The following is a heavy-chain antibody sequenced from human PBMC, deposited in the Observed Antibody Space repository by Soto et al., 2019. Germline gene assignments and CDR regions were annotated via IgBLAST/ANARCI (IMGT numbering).Heavy chain of an antibody. CDR1: GYSISSGSYY. V-gene: IGHV4-39*07. CDR2: FCYSGNT. Sequence: SETLSLTCTVSGYSISSGSYYWGWVRQPPGKGLEWIGSFCYSGNTRYNPSLNSRVTISVDTSKNQFSLKLSSVTAADTAVYYCARLRVDEVAMVRGVMIPHYYYGMDVWGQGTTVTVSS. J-gene: IGHJ6*02. CDR3: ARLRVDEVAMVRGVMIPHYYYGMDV. D-gene: IGHD3-10*01.